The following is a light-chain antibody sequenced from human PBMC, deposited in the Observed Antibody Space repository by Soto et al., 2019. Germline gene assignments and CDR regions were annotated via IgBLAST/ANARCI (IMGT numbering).Light chain of an antibody. V-gene: IGLV2-14*01. CDR1: SSDVGGYNS. CDR2: EVT. CDR3: SSYTSSSTRV. J-gene: IGLJ1*01. Sequence: SVLTQPASVSGSPGQSITISCTGTSSDVGGYNSVSWYQQHPGKAPKLVIYEVTNRPSGISNRFSGSKSGNTASLTISGLQAEDEADYYCSSYTSSSTRVFGTGTKVTV.